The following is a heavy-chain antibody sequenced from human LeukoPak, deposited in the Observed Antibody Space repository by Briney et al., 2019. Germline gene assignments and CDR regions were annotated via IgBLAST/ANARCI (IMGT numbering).Heavy chain of an antibody. CDR3: AKAPRFGARATEYYYYYMDV. CDR2: ISSSGSST. Sequence: PGGSLRLSCAASGFTFSSYWMSWVRQAPGKGLEWASPISSSGSSTYYADSVKGRFTISRDNSKNTLYVQMNSLRAEDTAVHYCAKAPRFGARATEYYYYYMDVWGKGTTVTVSS. J-gene: IGHJ6*03. D-gene: IGHD3-16*01. V-gene: IGHV3-23*01. CDR1: GFTFSSYW.